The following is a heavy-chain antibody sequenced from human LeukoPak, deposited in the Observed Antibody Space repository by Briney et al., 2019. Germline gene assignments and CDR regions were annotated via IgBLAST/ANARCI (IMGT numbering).Heavy chain of an antibody. Sequence: ASVKVSCKASGYTFTSYYMHWVRQAPGQGLEWMGIINPSGGSTSYAQKFQGRVTMTRDMSTSTVYMELSSLRSEDTAVYYCARDLGWGNYYGSGSYGYWGQGTLVTVSS. D-gene: IGHD3-10*01. CDR2: INPSGGST. V-gene: IGHV1-46*01. CDR1: GYTFTSYY. CDR3: ARDLGWGNYYGSGSYGY. J-gene: IGHJ4*02.